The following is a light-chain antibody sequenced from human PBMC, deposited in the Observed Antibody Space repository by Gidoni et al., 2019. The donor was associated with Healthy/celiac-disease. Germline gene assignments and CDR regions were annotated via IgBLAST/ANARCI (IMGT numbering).Light chain of an antibody. CDR1: QSLSSY. Sequence: DIQMTQPPSSLSASVGDRVTITCRASQSLSSYLNWYQQKPGKAPKLLNYAASSLQSGVPSRFSGSGSGTDFTLTISSLQPEDFATYYCQQSYSTPETFGQGTKVEIK. J-gene: IGKJ1*01. CDR3: QQSYSTPET. V-gene: IGKV1-39*01. CDR2: AAS.